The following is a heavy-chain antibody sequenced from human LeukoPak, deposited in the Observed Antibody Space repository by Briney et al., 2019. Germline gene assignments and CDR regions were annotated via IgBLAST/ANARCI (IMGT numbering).Heavy chain of an antibody. Sequence: SVKVSYKASGGTFSSYAISWVRQAPGQGLEWMGGIIPIFGSTNYAQKFQGRVTITADKSTSTAYMELSSLRSEDTAVYYCASQSSGGTDFYFFDYWGQGTLVTVSS. CDR3: ASQSSGGTDFYFFDY. CDR2: IIPIFGST. V-gene: IGHV1-69*06. D-gene: IGHD2-15*01. J-gene: IGHJ4*02. CDR1: GGTFSSYA.